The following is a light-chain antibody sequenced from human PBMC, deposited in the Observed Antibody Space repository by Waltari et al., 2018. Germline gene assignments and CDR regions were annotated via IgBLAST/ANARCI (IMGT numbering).Light chain of an antibody. CDR2: EVS. CDR3: MQALEFPPT. CDR1: QSLLDSEDGNTY. V-gene: IGKV2-40*01. J-gene: IGKJ4*01. Sequence: DIVMTQTPLSLPVTLGEPASISCRSSQSLLDSEDGNTYLEWYLQKQGQSPQLLIYEVSNRASGVPDRFSGSGSDTDFTLKISRVEAEDVGVYYCMQALEFPPTFGGGTKVEIK.